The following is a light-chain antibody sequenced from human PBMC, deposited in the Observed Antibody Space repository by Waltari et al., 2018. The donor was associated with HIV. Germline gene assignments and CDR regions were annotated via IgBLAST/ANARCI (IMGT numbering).Light chain of an antibody. Sequence: NFMLTQPHSVSESPGKTVIISCTRSSGSIASNYVQWFQQLPGSAPTTLIYEDNQRPPGVPDRFSGSIDSSSNSASLTISGLKTEDEADYYCQTYDASIDWVFGGGTKLTVL. CDR2: EDN. V-gene: IGLV6-57*04. CDR1: SGSIASNY. CDR3: QTYDASIDWV. J-gene: IGLJ3*02.